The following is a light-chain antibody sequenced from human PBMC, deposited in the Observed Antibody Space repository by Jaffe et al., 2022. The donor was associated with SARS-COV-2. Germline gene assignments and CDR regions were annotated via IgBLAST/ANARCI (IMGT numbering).Light chain of an antibody. J-gene: IGKJ5*01. CDR3: MQPLQTPIT. V-gene: IGKV2-28*01. Sequence: DIVMTQSPLSLPVTPGEPASISCRSSQSLLHTNGYNYLDWYLQKPGQSPKLLIYLGSYRASGAPDRFSGSGSGTDFTLKISRVEAEDVGVYYCMQPLQTPITFGQGTRLEIK. CDR1: QSLLHTNGYNY. CDR2: LGS.